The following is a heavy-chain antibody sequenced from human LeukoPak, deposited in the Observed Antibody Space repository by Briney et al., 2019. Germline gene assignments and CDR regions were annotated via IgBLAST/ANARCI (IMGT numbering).Heavy chain of an antibody. CDR3: ARTEYSSGSDALDI. CDR1: GGSINNYY. J-gene: IGHJ3*02. Sequence: SETLSLTCTVSGGSINNYYWSWIRQPPGKGLEWIGYIYYSGSTNYNSSLKSRVTISVDTSKNQFSLKLTSVTAADTAVYYCARTEYSSGSDALDIWGQGTMVTVSS. V-gene: IGHV4-59*08. CDR2: IYYSGST. D-gene: IGHD4-11*01.